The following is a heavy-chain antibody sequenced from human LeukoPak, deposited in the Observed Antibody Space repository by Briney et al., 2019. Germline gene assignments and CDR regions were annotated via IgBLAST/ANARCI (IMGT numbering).Heavy chain of an antibody. D-gene: IGHD3-22*01. CDR2: IIPIFGTA. Sequence: ASVKVSCKAPGYTFTSYDINWVRQAPGQGLEWMGGIIPIFGTANYAQKFQGRVTITADESASTAYMELSSMRSEDTAVYYCARAIHYYDSSGYLPEDWYFDLWGRGTLVTVSS. V-gene: IGHV1-69*13. CDR3: ARAIHYYDSSGYLPEDWYFDL. J-gene: IGHJ2*01. CDR1: GYTFTSYD.